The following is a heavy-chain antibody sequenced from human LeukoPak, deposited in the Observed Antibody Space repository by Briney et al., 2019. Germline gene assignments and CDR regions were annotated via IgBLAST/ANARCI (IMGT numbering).Heavy chain of an antibody. J-gene: IGHJ4*02. Sequence: GGSMRLAWAASGFTFSSYEMNWVRQAPGKGLEWVSYISSRGSTIYYADSVKGRFTISRDNAKNSLYLQMNSLRAEDTDVYYCARVAIFGSFDYWGQGTLVTVSS. CDR1: GFTFSSYE. V-gene: IGHV3-48*03. CDR2: ISSRGSTI. D-gene: IGHD3-3*01. CDR3: ARVAIFGSFDY.